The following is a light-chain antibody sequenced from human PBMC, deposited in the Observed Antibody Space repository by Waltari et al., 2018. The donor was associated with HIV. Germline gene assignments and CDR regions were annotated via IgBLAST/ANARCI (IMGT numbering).Light chain of an antibody. CDR1: SSNIRRNS. CDR3: GTWDSSLSALV. CDR2: DTG. Sequence: QSVLTQPPSVSAAPGQKVTISCSGSSSNIRRNSVFWYQQLPGTAPKLLIFDTGERPSGITDRFSGSKSGTSATLGITGLQTGDEADYYCGTWDSSLSALVFGGGTKLTVL. J-gene: IGLJ2*01. V-gene: IGLV1-51*01.